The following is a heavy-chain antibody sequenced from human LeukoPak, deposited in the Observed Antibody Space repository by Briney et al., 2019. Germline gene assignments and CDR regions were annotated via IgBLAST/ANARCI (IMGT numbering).Heavy chain of an antibody. CDR3: AREGYSYGYAFDY. J-gene: IGHJ4*02. D-gene: IGHD5-18*01. Sequence: ASVKVSCKASGYTFTSYGISWVRQAPGQGLEWMGWISAYNGNTNYAQKLQGRVTMTTDTSTSTAYTELRSLRSDDTAVYYCAREGYSYGYAFDYWGQGTLVTVSS. CDR1: GYTFTSYG. V-gene: IGHV1-18*01. CDR2: ISAYNGNT.